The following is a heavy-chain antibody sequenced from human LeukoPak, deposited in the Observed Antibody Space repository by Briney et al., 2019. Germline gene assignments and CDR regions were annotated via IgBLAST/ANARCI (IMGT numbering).Heavy chain of an antibody. CDR3: ARGKKITVTAYGMDV. V-gene: IGHV1-2*06. CDR1: GYTFTGYY. Sequence: ASVKVSCKASGYTFTGYYVHWVRQAPGQGLEWMGRINPNSGGTNYAQKFQGRVTMTRDTSISTAYMELSRLRSDDTAVYYCARGKKITVTAYGMDVWGQGTTVTVSS. J-gene: IGHJ6*02. D-gene: IGHD2-21*02. CDR2: INPNSGGT.